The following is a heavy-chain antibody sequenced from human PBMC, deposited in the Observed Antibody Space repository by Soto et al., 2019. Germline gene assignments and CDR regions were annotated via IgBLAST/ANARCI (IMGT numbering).Heavy chain of an antibody. Sequence: GGSLRLSCAASGFTFTSSAMTWIRQAPGKGLDWVAAISASGADAFYADSVTGRFTISRDNSKNTLYLQMNSLRAEDTAVYYCARDWRGSHDAFDIWGQGTMVTVSS. V-gene: IGHV3-23*01. D-gene: IGHD1-26*01. CDR2: ISASGADA. CDR1: GFTFTSSA. J-gene: IGHJ3*02. CDR3: ARDWRGSHDAFDI.